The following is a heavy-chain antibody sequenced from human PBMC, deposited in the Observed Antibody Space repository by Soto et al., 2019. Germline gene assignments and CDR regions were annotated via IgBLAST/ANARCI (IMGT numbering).Heavy chain of an antibody. V-gene: IGHV1-18*01. CDR1: GYSFSSYA. Sequence: EASVKVSCKASGYSFSSYALSWVRQAPGQGLEWMGWVSAYNGNTNYAQKLQGRVTMTTDTSTSTAYMELRSLRSDDTAVYYCARDAWLVVEWFRQYYFDYWGQGTQVTVSS. CDR2: VSAYNGNT. D-gene: IGHD3-22*01. J-gene: IGHJ4*02. CDR3: ARDAWLVVEWFRQYYFDY.